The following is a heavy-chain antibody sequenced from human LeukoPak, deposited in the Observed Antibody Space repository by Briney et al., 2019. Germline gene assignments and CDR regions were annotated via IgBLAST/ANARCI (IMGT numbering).Heavy chain of an antibody. CDR2: IYTSGST. D-gene: IGHD1-26*01. J-gene: IGHJ2*01. V-gene: IGHV4-61*02. CDR1: GGSISSGSYY. Sequence: SQTLSLTCTVSGGSISSGSYYWSWIRQPAGKGLEWIGRIYTSGSTNYNPSLKSRVTISVDTSKNQFSLKLSSVTAADTAVYYCARDAGGAFYWYFDLWGRGTLVTVSS. CDR3: ARDAGGAFYWYFDL.